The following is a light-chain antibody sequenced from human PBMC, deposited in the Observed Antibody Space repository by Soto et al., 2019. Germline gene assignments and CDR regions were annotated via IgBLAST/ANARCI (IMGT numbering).Light chain of an antibody. V-gene: IGKV3-11*01. Sequence: EIVLTQSPATLSLSPGERATLSCRASQSVSSYLAWYQQKPGQAPTLLIYDASNRATAIPARCSGSGSGTNFTLTISSLEPEDFAGYYCQQRSNWLTFGGGTKVEIK. J-gene: IGKJ4*01. CDR1: QSVSSY. CDR3: QQRSNWLT. CDR2: DAS.